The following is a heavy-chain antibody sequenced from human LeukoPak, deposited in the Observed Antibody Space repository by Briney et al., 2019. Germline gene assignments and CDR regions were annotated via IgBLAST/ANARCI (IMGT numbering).Heavy chain of an antibody. CDR3: TIGSWRLVRGAASFES. Sequence: GGSLRLSCAASGFTFSSHCMSWVRQAPGQGLEWVATIKQDGSEKYYVDTVQGGFTISRDNAKNTLYLQMNSLRAEDTVVYYCTIGSWRLVRGAASFESWGQGTLVSVSS. V-gene: IGHV3-7*02. CDR2: IKQDGSEK. D-gene: IGHD3-10*01. J-gene: IGHJ4*02. CDR1: GFTFSSHC.